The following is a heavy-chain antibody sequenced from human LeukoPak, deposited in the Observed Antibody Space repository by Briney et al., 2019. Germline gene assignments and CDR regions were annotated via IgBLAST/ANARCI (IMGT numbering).Heavy chain of an antibody. Sequence: GASVKVSCKASGYTFTSYGISWVRQAPGKGLEWMGWISAYNGSTNYAQKLQGRVTMTTDTSTSTAYMELRSLRSDDTAVYYCARDRSAVEPYYFDYWGQGTLVTVSS. CDR3: ARDRSAVEPYYFDY. V-gene: IGHV1-18*01. CDR1: GYTFTSYG. J-gene: IGHJ4*02. D-gene: IGHD3-10*01. CDR2: ISAYNGST.